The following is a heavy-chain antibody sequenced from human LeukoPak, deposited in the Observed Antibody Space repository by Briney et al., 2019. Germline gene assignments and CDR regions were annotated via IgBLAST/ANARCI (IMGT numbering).Heavy chain of an antibody. CDR2: IYPGDSDT. CDR3: ARRVYCSSTSCYLFDY. CDR1: GYSFTSYW. J-gene: IGHJ4*02. Sequence: GESLKISCKGSGYSFTSYWIGWVRQMPGKGLEWMGIIYPGDSDTRYSPSFQGQVTISADKSISTAYLQWSSLKASDTAMYYCARRVYCSSTSCYLFDYWGQGTLVTVSS. D-gene: IGHD2-2*01. V-gene: IGHV5-51*01.